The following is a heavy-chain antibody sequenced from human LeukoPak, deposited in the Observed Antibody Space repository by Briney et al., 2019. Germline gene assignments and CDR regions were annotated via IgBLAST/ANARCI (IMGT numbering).Heavy chain of an antibody. Sequence: GGSLRLSCAASGVTFSSYSMNWVRRAPGRGVERLSWVSSSSGYIYYAESVKGRFTISRDKAKNSLYLQMNSLTAADTAVYYRASSPAPAIPPHYWGQGTLVTVSS. D-gene: IGHD2-2*02. CDR2: VSSSSGYI. V-gene: IGHV3-21*01. CDR3: ASSPAPAIPPHY. J-gene: IGHJ4*02. CDR1: GVTFSSYS.